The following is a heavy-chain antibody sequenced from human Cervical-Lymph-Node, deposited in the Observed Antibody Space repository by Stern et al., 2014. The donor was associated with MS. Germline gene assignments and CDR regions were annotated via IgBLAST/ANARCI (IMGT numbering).Heavy chain of an antibody. V-gene: IGHV3-30*18. CDR3: AKDRGSGWSLDY. J-gene: IGHJ4*02. Sequence: VQLLESGGGVVQTGRSLRLSCAGSGFTFSTYGMHWVRQAPGKGLEWVALISNDGTKKYYVDSVKGRFTISRDNAKNTMYVQMNSLRDEDTAVYYCAKDRGSGWSLDYWGQGTLVTVSS. CDR2: ISNDGTKK. D-gene: IGHD6-19*01. CDR1: GFTFSTYG.